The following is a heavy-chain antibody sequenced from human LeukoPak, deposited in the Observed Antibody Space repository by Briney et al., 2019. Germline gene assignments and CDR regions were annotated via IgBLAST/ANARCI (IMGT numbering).Heavy chain of an antibody. CDR3: ARQRSPPHYGEPPRADDWFDP. CDR1: GYSFTNHW. Sequence: GESLKISCKGSGYSFTNHWIGWVRQKPGKGLEWMGIIYPGDSDIRYSPSFEGQVTFSADKSISTAYLQWSSLKASDTAMYYCARQRSPPHYGEPPRADDWFDPWGQGTLVTVSS. J-gene: IGHJ5*02. D-gene: IGHD4-17*01. V-gene: IGHV5-51*01. CDR2: IYPGDSDI.